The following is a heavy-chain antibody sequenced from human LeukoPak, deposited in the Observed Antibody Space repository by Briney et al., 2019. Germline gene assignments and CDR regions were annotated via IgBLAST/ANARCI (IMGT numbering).Heavy chain of an antibody. J-gene: IGHJ4*02. CDR1: GGSITSYY. V-gene: IGHV4-34*01. CDR3: ARVRPRAHYFDY. Sequence: SETLSLTCTVSGGSITSYYWSWIRQPPGKGLEWIGEINHSGSTNYNPSLKSRVTISVDTSKNQFSLKLSSVTAADTAVYYCARVRPRAHYFDYWGQGTLVTVSS. CDR2: INHSGST.